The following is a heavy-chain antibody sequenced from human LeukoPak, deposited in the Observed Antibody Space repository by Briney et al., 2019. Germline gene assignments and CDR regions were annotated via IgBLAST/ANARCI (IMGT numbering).Heavy chain of an antibody. Sequence: GGSLRLSCAASGFTFTNYWMSWVRQAPGKGLEWVANIKQDGSEKYYVDSVKGRFTISRDNAKNSLYPQMSSLRAEDTALYYCATLPYCSSTSCYDYWGQGTLVTVSS. CDR1: GFTFTNYW. V-gene: IGHV3-7*01. D-gene: IGHD2-2*01. CDR3: ATLPYCSSTSCYDY. J-gene: IGHJ4*02. CDR2: IKQDGSEK.